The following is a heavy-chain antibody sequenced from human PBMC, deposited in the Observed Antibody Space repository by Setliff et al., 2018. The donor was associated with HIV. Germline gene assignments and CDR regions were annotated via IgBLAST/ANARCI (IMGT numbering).Heavy chain of an antibody. Sequence: GGSLRLSCAASGFTFSRHVMYWVRQAPGKGLEYVAAISTNGGSTYYADSVKGRFTVSRDNSKNRLYLQMDSLRGEDMAVYYCASSGHSYGSGYYYYHYVDVWGKGTTVTVSS. CDR2: ISTNGGST. D-gene: IGHD5-18*01. J-gene: IGHJ6*03. V-gene: IGHV3-64*02. CDR3: ASSGHSYGSGYYYYHYVDV. CDR1: GFTFSRHV.